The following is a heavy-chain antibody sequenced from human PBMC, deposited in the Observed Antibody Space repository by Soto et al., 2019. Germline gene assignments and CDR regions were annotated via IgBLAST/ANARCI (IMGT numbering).Heavy chain of an antibody. V-gene: IGHV3-74*01. CDR3: VSNRGAFVRAGVDY. D-gene: IGHD3-3*01. CDR1: GFTFSSFW. J-gene: IGHJ4*02. Sequence: EVQLVESGGGLVQPGGSLRLSCAASGFTFSSFWMHWVRQAPGKGLVWVSRISGDGNNAVYADAVKGRLTVSRDNAKSALDLQMTCLRTADTALYYCVSNRGAFVRAGVDYWGWGIVVTVS. CDR2: ISGDGNNA.